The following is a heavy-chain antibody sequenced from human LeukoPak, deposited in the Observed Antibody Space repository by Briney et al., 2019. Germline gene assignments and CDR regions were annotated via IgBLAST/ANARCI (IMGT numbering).Heavy chain of an antibody. CDR2: IDTVGNT. D-gene: IGHD1-26*01. V-gene: IGHV3-13*01. J-gene: IGHJ6*02. CDR3: IRIRTREHQYGMDV. Sequence: GGSLRLSCGASGFPLSNYDMHWVRQAPGKGLDWVSAIDTVGNTYYSGSVKGRFTISRENAQNSLFLQMNSLRDGDTALYYCIRIRTREHQYGMDVWGQGTTVTVSS. CDR1: GFPLSNYD.